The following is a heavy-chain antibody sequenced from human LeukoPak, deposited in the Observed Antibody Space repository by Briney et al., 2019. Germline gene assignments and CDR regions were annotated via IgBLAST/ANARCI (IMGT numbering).Heavy chain of an antibody. CDR1: GYTFTVYY. D-gene: IGHD3-3*01. V-gene: IGHV1-2*02. Sequence: ASVKVSCKGSGYTFTVYYMHWVRPAPGQGLEWMGWINPNSGGTNYAQKFQGRVTMTRDTSISTAYMELSRLRSDDTAVYYCARGITIFGVVIIGWFDPWGKGTLVTVSS. CDR2: INPNSGGT. J-gene: IGHJ5*02. CDR3: ARGITIFGVVIIGWFDP.